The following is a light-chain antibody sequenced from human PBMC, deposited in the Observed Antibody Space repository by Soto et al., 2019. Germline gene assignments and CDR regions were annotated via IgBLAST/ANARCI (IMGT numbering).Light chain of an antibody. V-gene: IGLV3-9*01. CDR3: QVWDISTAVV. J-gene: IGLJ2*01. Sequence: SYELTQPLSVSVALGQTARITCGGKNIGRKNVHWYQQRPGKAPVVVIYRDYHRPAGIPERFSGSNSGNTATLTISRAQAGDEADYSCQVWDISTAVVFGGGTKLTVL. CDR2: RDY. CDR1: NIGRKN.